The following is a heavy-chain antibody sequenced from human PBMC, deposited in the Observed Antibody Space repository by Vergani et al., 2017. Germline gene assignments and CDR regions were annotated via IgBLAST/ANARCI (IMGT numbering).Heavy chain of an antibody. D-gene: IGHD5-12*01. CDR2: IIPIFGTA. Sequence: QVQLVQSGAEVKKPGSSVKVSCKASGGTFSSYAISWVRQAPGQGLGWMGGIIPIFGTANYAQKFQGRVTITADESTSTAYMERSSLRSEDTAVYYCARVSSGYEVGYFDYWGQGTLVTVSS. V-gene: IGHV1-69*12. CDR3: ARVSSGYEVGYFDY. CDR1: GGTFSSYA. J-gene: IGHJ4*02.